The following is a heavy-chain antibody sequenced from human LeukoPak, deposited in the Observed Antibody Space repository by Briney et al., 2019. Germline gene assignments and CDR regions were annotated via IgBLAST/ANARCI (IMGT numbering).Heavy chain of an antibody. CDR2: ISSDSRTI. CDR3: ARMGNYGFRHSY. D-gene: IGHD3-10*01. J-gene: IGHJ4*02. Sequence: GGSLRLSCAASGFSFSSYSMAWVRLAPGKGLQWISYISSDSRTIQYAGSVRGRFTISRDNAKNSLYLQMDSLRVEDTAVYYCARMGNYGFRHSYWGQGTLVTVSS. V-gene: IGHV3-48*04. CDR1: GFSFSSYS.